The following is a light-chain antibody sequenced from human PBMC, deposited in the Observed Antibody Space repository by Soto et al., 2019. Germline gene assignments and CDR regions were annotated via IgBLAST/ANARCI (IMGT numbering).Light chain of an antibody. J-gene: IGLJ1*01. CDR1: SSDVGGYNY. CDR2: DVS. CDR3: SSYTSSRTYI. V-gene: IGLV2-14*03. Sequence: QSALAQPASVSGSPGQSITISCTGTSSDVGGYNYVSWYQQHPGKAPKLIFYDVSNRPSGVSNRFSGSKSGNTASLTISGLQAEDEADYSCSSYTSSRTYIFGTGTKVTVL.